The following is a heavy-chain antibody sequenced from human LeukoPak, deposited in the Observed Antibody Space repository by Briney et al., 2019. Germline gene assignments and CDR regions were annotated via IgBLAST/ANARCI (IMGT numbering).Heavy chain of an antibody. CDR1: GYSISSGYY. V-gene: IGHV4-4*07. CDR3: ARARGSGYYPYYFDY. D-gene: IGHD3-22*01. J-gene: IGHJ4*02. CDR2: IYTSGST. Sequence: SETLSLTCAVSGYSISSGYYWSWIRQPAGKGLEWIGRIYTSGSTNYNPSLKSRVTMSVDTSKNQFSLKLSSVTAADTAVYYCARARGSGYYPYYFDYWGQGTLVTVSS.